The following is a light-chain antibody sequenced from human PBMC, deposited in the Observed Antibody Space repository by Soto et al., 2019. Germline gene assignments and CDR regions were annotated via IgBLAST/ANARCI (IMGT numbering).Light chain of an antibody. J-gene: IGLJ1*01. Sequence: QSALTQPASVSGSPGQSITVSCTGTSSDVGGYGYVSWYQQHPGKAPKLMIYEVINRPSGVSNRFSGSKSGNTASLTISVLQAEDEADYYCSSYTGSSTYIFGTGTKLTVL. V-gene: IGLV2-14*01. CDR1: SSDVGGYGY. CDR2: EVI. CDR3: SSYTGSSTYI.